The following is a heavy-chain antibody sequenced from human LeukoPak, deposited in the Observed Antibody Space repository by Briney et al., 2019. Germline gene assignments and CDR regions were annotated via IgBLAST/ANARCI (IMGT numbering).Heavy chain of an antibody. D-gene: IGHD3-10*01. CDR2: INPNSGGT. CDR3: ARDRFTMVRGVIVLTN. J-gene: IGHJ4*02. CDR1: GYTFTGYY. Sequence: APVKVSCKASGYTFTGYYMHWVRQAPGQGLEWMGWINPNSGGTNYAQKFQGRVTMTRDTSISTAYMELSRLRSDDTAVYCCARDRFTMVRGVIVLTNWGQGTLVTVSS. V-gene: IGHV1-2*02.